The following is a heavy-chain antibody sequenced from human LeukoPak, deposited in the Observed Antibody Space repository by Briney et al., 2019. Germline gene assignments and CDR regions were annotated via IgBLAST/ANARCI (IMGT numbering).Heavy chain of an antibody. J-gene: IGHJ4*02. CDR2: ISVSGATT. CDR3: TSRKEYSTSSVYY. D-gene: IGHD6-6*01. V-gene: IGHV3-23*01. CDR1: GFTFSNYV. Sequence: GGSLRLSCAASGFTFSNYVMTWVRQAPGKGLEWISTISVSGATTYYADSVQGRFTISRDNSKNTLSLRMNNLRAEDSAIYYCTSRKEYSTSSVYYWGQGTLVTVSS.